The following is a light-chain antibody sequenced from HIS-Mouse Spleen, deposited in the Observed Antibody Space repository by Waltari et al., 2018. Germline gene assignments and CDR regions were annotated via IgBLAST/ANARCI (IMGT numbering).Light chain of an antibody. Sequence: QSALTQPPSASGSPGQSVTISCTGTSSDVGGYNYVSWYQQHPGKAPKLMIYEVSKRPSGVPVRFSGSKSGNTDSLTVSGLQAEDEADYYCSSYAGSNNYVFGTGTKVTVL. J-gene: IGLJ1*01. CDR3: SSYAGSNNYV. V-gene: IGLV2-8*01. CDR2: EVS. CDR1: SSDVGGYNY.